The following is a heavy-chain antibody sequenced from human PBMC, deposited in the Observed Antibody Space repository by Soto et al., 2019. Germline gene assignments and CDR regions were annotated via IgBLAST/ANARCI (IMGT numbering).Heavy chain of an antibody. Sequence: PSETLSLTCTVSGGSISSSSYYWGWIRQPPGKGLEWIGSIYYSGSTYYNPSLKSRVTISVDTSKNQFSLKLSSVTAADTAVYYCARLDSEQLVTFTRYYYYYYMDVWGKGTTVTVSS. CDR1: GGSISSSSYY. D-gene: IGHD6-6*01. J-gene: IGHJ6*03. CDR3: ARLDSEQLVTFTRYYYYYYMDV. V-gene: IGHV4-39*01. CDR2: IYYSGST.